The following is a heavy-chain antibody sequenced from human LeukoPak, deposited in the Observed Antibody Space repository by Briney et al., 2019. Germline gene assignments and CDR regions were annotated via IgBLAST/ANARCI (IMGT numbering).Heavy chain of an antibody. Sequence: GGSLRLSCAASGFTFSSYWMTWVRQAPGKGLEWVANIKQDGSEKYYVDSVKGRFTISRDNAKNSLYLQMNSLRAEDPAVYYCARHRGYSYGLGGAFDYWGQGTLVTVSS. CDR1: GFTFSSYW. D-gene: IGHD5-18*01. V-gene: IGHV3-7*01. J-gene: IGHJ4*02. CDR3: ARHRGYSYGLGGAFDY. CDR2: IKQDGSEK.